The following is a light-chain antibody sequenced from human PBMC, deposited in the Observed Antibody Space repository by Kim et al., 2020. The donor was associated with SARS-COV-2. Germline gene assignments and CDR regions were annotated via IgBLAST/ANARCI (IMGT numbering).Light chain of an antibody. Sequence: EIVLTQSPGTLSLSPGEGATLSCRASQNVSSSYLAWYQQKPGQAPRLLIYDASRRATGIPDRFSGSGSGTDFTLTISRLEPEDFAVYYCQQYGSSRTFGQGTKVEIK. J-gene: IGKJ1*01. V-gene: IGKV3-20*01. CDR3: QQYGSSRT. CDR1: QNVSSSY. CDR2: DAS.